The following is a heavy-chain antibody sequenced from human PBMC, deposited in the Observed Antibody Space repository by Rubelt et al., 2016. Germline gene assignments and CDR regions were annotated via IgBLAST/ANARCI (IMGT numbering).Heavy chain of an antibody. Sequence: EVQLLESGGGLVQPGGSLRLSCAASGLTFSTFAMTWVRRAPGKGLEWVSIVSGSGGSTYYADSVKGRFTISRDNSKNTLDLQMSRLRAEDTAAYYCAKDRGDYWPPRFDPWGQGTLVIVSS. J-gene: IGHJ5*02. D-gene: IGHD5-12*01. CDR3: AKDRGDYWPPRFDP. CDR1: GLTFSTFA. V-gene: IGHV3-23*01. CDR2: VSGSGGST.